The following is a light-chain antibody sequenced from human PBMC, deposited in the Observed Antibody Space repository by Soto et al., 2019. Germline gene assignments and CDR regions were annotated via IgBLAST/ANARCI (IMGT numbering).Light chain of an antibody. CDR3: QQYDTVPLT. CDR2: DVS. J-gene: IGKJ4*01. CDR1: QDIAHY. V-gene: IGKV1-33*01. Sequence: DIRMTQSPSSLSASVGDSITIACQASQDIAHYLNWYQQKPGKAPKLLIYDVSDLATGVPSRFSGSGSGTDFTFTISSLQPEDIATYYCQQYDTVPLTFGGGTKVDIK.